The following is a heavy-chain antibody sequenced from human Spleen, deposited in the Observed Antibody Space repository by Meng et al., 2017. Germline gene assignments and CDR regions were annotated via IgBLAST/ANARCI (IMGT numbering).Heavy chain of an antibody. CDR1: GGAFSGYY. J-gene: IGHJ4*02. D-gene: IGHD4-11*01. V-gene: IGHV4-34*01. CDR3: ARGPTTMAHDFDY. CDR2: INHSGST. Sequence: QVRLQQWGAGLLKPSDTLSLTCAVYGGAFSGYYWSWIRQPPGKGLEWIGEINHSGSTNYNPSLESRATISVDTSQNNLSLKLSSVTAADSAVYYCARGPTTMAHDFDYWGQGTLVTVSS.